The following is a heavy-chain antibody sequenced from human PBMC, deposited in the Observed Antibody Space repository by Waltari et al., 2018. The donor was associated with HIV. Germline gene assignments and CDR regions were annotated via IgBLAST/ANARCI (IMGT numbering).Heavy chain of an antibody. J-gene: IGHJ6*02. CDR1: GGSIRTYY. Sequence: QVQLQESGPGLVKPSETLSLSCTVSGGSIRTYYWRWNRQPAGKGLEWIGRINTSGSTNYNPSLKSRVTMSVDTSKNQFSLKLSSVTAADTAVYYCAREDRWAHGMDVWGQGTTVTVSS. CDR2: INTSGST. D-gene: IGHD1-26*01. V-gene: IGHV4-4*07. CDR3: AREDRWAHGMDV.